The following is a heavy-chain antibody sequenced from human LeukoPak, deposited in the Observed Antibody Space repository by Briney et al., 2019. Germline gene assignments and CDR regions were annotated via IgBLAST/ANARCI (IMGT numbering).Heavy chain of an antibody. J-gene: IGHJ4*02. D-gene: IGHD3-16*02. CDR2: INPISGAT. Sequence: ASVSVSCTPSLYTLSRYFMQSVRQAPCPRLKWMGIINPISGATDYAQKFQGRVTMTRDTSTSTVYMELSSLRSEDTAMYYCARLPYRDGVAQDYWGQGTLVTVSS. V-gene: IGHV1-46*01. CDR3: ARLPYRDGVAQDY. CDR1: LYTLSRYF.